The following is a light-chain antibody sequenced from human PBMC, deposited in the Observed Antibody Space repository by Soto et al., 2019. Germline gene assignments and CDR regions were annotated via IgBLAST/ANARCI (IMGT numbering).Light chain of an antibody. V-gene: IGKV1-39*01. CDR2: AAS. J-gene: IGKJ2*01. CDR1: EHISSY. CDR3: QQSYSTPT. Sequence: DIQMTQSPSSLSASIGDRVTFTCRASEHISSYLNWYQQKPGKAPRLLMFAASSLQSGVPSRFRGSGSGTDFTLTMTSLHPEDFATYYCQQSYSTPTFGQGTRLEI.